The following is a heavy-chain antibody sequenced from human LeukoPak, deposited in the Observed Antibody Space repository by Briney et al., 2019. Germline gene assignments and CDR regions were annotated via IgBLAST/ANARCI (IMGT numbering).Heavy chain of an antibody. J-gene: IGHJ6*03. CDR1: GGSISSYY. D-gene: IGHD3-16*01. CDR2: IYTSGST. V-gene: IGHV4-4*07. CDR3: ARQVGRGTQIYYMDV. Sequence: PSETLSLTCTVSGGSISSYYWSWIRQPAGKGLEWIGRIYTSGSTNYNPSLKSRVTMSVDTSKNQFSLSLSSVTAADTAVYYCARQVGRGTQIYYMDVWGKGTTVTVSS.